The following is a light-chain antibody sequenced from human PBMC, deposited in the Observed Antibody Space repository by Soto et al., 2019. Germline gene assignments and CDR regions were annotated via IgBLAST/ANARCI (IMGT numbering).Light chain of an antibody. V-gene: IGKV3-15*01. CDR2: GAS. CDR3: QQCKDWPLT. J-gene: IGKJ4*01. CDR1: QSVSIN. Sequence: EIVMTQSPATLSVCPGERATLSFRASQSVSINLAWFQQKPGQAPRLLIYGASTRATGIPARFSGSGSGTEFTLTISSLQSEDFAVYYCQQCKDWPLTFGGGTKVDI.